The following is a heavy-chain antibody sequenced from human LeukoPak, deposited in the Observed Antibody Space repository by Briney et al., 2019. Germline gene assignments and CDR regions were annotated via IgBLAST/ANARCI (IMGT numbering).Heavy chain of an antibody. J-gene: IGHJ6*02. V-gene: IGHV1-46*01. D-gene: IGHD6-13*01. Sequence: GASVKVSCKASGYTFTNYYMHWVRRAPGQGLEWMGIINPSGGSTSYAQNFQGRVTMARDTSTSTVYMELSSLRSEDTAVYYCATWGSSSSPLPTMDVWGQGTTVTVSS. CDR1: GYTFTNYY. CDR3: ATWGSSSSPLPTMDV. CDR2: INPSGGST.